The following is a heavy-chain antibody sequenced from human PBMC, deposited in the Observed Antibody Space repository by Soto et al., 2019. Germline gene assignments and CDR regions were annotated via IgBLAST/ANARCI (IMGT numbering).Heavy chain of an antibody. CDR2: ISGSGATK. CDR1: GFTFSSHS. V-gene: IGHV3-48*02. J-gene: IGHJ4*02. D-gene: IGHD5-18*01. Sequence: GGSLRLSCAASGFTFSSHSVNWVRQAPGKGLEWVSYISGSGATKYYADSVKGRFTISRDNARNSLYLQMSSLSDEDTAVYYCARAIRGFSYVVDYWGQGTLVTVSS. CDR3: ARAIRGFSYVVDY.